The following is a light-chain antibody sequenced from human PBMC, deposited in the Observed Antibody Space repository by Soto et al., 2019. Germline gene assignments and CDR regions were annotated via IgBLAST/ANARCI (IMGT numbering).Light chain of an antibody. Sequence: EIVLTQSPGTLSLSPRERATLSCRASQSVSSRNLAWYQQKPGQAPRLLIYGTSSRATGIPDRFSGSGSVTHFTLTINRLEPEDIAVYYCQQYSDLPYTFGQGTKLEVK. J-gene: IGKJ2*01. CDR1: QSVSSRN. CDR2: GTS. V-gene: IGKV3-20*01. CDR3: QQYSDLPYT.